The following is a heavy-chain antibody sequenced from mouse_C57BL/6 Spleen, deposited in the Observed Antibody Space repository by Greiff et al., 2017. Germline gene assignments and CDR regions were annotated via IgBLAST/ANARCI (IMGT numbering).Heavy chain of an antibody. CDR2: IYPGDGDT. J-gene: IGHJ4*01. CDR1: GYAFSSYW. CDR3: ATGGSGAMDY. Sequence: VMLVESGAELVKPGASVKISCKASGYAFSSYWMNWVKQRPGKGLEWIGQIYPGDGDTNYNGKFKGKATLTADKSSSTAYMQLSSLTSEDSAVYFCATGGSGAMDYWGQGTSVTVSS. V-gene: IGHV1-80*01. D-gene: IGHD1-1*02.